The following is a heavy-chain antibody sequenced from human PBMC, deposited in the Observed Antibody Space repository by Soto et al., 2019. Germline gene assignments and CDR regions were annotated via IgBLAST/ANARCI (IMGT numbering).Heavy chain of an antibody. J-gene: IGHJ3*02. V-gene: IGHV4-59*01. CDR1: GGSISSYY. CDR2: IYYSGST. D-gene: IGHD6-19*01. Sequence: SETLSLTCTVSGGSISSYYWSWIRQPPGKGLEWIGYIYYSGSTNYNPSLKSRVTISVDTSKNQFSLKLSSVTAADTAVYYCARANLYSSGWYQKAGAFDIWGQGTMVTVSS. CDR3: ARANLYSSGWYQKAGAFDI.